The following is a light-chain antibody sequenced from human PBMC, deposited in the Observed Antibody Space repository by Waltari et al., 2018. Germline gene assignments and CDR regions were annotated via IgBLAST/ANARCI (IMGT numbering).Light chain of an antibody. CDR3: QQRSSWPYT. V-gene: IGKV3-11*01. CDR1: QSVSSY. Sequence: EIVLTQSPATLSLSPGERATLSCRASQSVSSYLAWYQQKPGQAPRLLIYDASNRATGIPARFSASGSGTVFTLTLSSLEPEDFAVYYCQQRSSWPYTFGQGTKLEIK. CDR2: DAS. J-gene: IGKJ2*01.